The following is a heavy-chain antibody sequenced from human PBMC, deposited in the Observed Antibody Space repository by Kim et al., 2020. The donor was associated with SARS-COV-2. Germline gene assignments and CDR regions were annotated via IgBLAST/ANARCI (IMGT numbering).Heavy chain of an antibody. CDR2: IYYSGST. J-gene: IGHJ4*02. Sequence: SETLSLTCTVSGGSISNYYWSWIRQPPGKGLEWIGYIYYSGSTNYNPSLKSRVTISVDTSKNHFSLKLSSVTAADTAVYYCAIGSSAFDYWGQGTLVTVSS. V-gene: IGHV4-59*01. CDR3: AIGSSAFDY. D-gene: IGHD2-2*01. CDR1: GGSISNYY.